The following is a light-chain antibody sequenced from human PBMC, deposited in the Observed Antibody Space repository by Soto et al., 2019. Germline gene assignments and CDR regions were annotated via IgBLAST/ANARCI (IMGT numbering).Light chain of an antibody. CDR3: QQYGSSGT. CDR2: GAS. V-gene: IGKV3-20*01. Sequence: VLTQSPGTRSLSPGERATLSWEAGQSVSNNYLAWYQQKPGQAPRLLIYGASNRTTGIPDRFSGIASGTDFTLTISRLEPEDFAVYYCQQYGSSGTFGQGTKVDIK. J-gene: IGKJ1*01. CDR1: QSVSNNY.